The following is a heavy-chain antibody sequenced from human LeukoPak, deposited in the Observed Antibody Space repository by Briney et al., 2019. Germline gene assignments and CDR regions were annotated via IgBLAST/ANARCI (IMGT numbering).Heavy chain of an antibody. V-gene: IGHV3-13*01. CDR1: GFTFSSYD. J-gene: IGHJ3*02. CDR3: TKVVGYSSSWKGAFDI. Sequence: GGSLRLSCAASGFTFSSYDMHWVRQATGKGLEWVSAIGTAGDTYYPGSVKGRFTISRDNSKNTLYLQMNSLRAEDTAVYYCTKVVGYSSSWKGAFDIWGQGTMVTVSS. D-gene: IGHD6-13*01. CDR2: IGTAGDT.